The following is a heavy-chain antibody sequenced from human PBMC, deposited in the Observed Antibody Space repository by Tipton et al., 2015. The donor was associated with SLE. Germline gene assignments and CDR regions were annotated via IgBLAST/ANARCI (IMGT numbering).Heavy chain of an antibody. CDR1: GGSLRGYW. CDR3: AKAFGTYDTSFLDY. Sequence: TLSLTCAVNGGSLRGYWWSWIRQPPGKGLEWVGEIYHSGSTNFNPSLKSRVIISVDTSKNYFSLKLTSVTAADTAVYYCAKAFGTYDTSFLDYWGQGTLVTVPS. CDR2: IYHSGST. D-gene: IGHD3/OR15-3a*01. J-gene: IGHJ4*02. V-gene: IGHV4-34*01.